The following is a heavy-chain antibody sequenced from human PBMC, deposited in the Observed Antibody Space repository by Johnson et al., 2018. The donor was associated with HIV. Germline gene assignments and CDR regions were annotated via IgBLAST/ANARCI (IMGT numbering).Heavy chain of an antibody. CDR1: GFTFSNYD. CDR3: AKSGFSGSYQGAYDI. V-gene: IGHV3-13*01. Sequence: VQLVESGGGLVQPGGSLRLSCAASGFTFSNYDMHWVRQTAGRRLEWVSGIAATGDTYYADSVKGRFTISRDNSKNTLYLQMNSLRAEDTAVYYCAKSGFSGSYQGAYDIWGQGTMVTVSS. J-gene: IGHJ3*02. CDR2: IAATGDT. D-gene: IGHD1-26*01.